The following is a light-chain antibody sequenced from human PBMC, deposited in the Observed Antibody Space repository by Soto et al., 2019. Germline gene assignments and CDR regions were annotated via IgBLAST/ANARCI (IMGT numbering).Light chain of an antibody. V-gene: IGKV1-9*01. CDR1: QGISSY. J-gene: IGKJ4*01. Sequence: IQLTQSPSSLSASIGDRVTITCRASQGISSYLAWYQQKPGKAPKLLIYAASTLQSGVPSRFSGGGSGTDFTLTISSLQPEDFATYYCQQFNSPLTFGGGIKVEIK. CDR3: QQFNSPLT. CDR2: AAS.